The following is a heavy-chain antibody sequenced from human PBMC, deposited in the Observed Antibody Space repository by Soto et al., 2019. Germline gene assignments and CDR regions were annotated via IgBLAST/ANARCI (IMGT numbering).Heavy chain of an antibody. CDR1: GGSISSGDYY. J-gene: IGHJ6*02. CDR3: ARRDITIFVRGDYYYGMDV. D-gene: IGHD3-3*01. CDR2: IYYSGST. Sequence: PSETLSLTCTVSGGSISSGDYYWSWIRQPPGKGLEWIGYIYYSGSTYYNPSLKSRVTISVDTSKNQFSLKLSSVTAADTAVYYCARRDITIFVRGDYYYGMDVWGQGTTVTVSS. V-gene: IGHV4-30-4*01.